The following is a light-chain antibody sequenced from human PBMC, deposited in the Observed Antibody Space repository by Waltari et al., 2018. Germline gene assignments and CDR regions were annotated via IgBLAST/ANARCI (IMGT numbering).Light chain of an antibody. V-gene: IGKV1-17*01. CDR2: AAS. CDR3: LQYNSYPWT. CDR1: QGIGND. J-gene: IGKJ1*01. Sequence: DIQMSQSPSSLSASVGDRVTITCRASQGIGNDLGWYQQKPGKAPKRLIYAASSLQPGVPSSFSGSGSGTELTLTISSLEPDDFASYYCLQYNSYPWTFGQGTKVEIK.